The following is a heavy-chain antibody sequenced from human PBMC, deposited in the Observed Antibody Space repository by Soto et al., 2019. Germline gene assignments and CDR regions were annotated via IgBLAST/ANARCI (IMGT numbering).Heavy chain of an antibody. CDR1: GYTFTSCG. D-gene: IGHD3-9*01. CDR2: ISAYNGNT. V-gene: IGHV1-18*01. Sequence: GVSVKVSSKASGYTFTSCGRRWVRQAPGQGLEWMGWISAYNGNTNYAQKLQGRVTMTTDTSTSTAYMELRSLRSDDTAVYYCARDTYYDILTPQYWRQGTLVTVSS. J-gene: IGHJ4*02. CDR3: ARDTYYDILTPQY.